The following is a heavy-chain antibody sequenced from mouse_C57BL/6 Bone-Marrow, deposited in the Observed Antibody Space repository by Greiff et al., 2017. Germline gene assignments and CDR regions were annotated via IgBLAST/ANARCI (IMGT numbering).Heavy chain of an antibody. CDR1: GYTFTSYW. J-gene: IGHJ3*01. Sequence: QVQLQQPGAELVKPGASVKLSCKASGYTFTSYWMHWVKQRPGQGLEWIGMIHPNSGSTNYNEKFKSKATLTVDKSSSTAYMQLSSLTSEDSAVYYCARSGYGYDVAYWGQGTLLTVSA. D-gene: IGHD2-2*01. V-gene: IGHV1-64*01. CDR3: ARSGYGYDVAY. CDR2: IHPNSGST.